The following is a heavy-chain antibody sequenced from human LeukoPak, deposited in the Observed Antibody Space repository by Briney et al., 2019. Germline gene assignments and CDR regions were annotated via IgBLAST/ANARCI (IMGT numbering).Heavy chain of an antibody. V-gene: IGHV3-48*04. D-gene: IGHD1-26*01. Sequence: GGSLRLSCVASGFTVSSYYVSWVRQAPGKGLEWVSYISSSSGTIYYADSVKGRFTISRDNAKNSLYLQMNSLRVEDTAMYYCARDFSSGSYYGDYYFDYWGQGTLVTVSS. CDR2: ISSSSGTI. CDR1: GFTVSSYY. CDR3: ARDFSSGSYYGDYYFDY. J-gene: IGHJ4*02.